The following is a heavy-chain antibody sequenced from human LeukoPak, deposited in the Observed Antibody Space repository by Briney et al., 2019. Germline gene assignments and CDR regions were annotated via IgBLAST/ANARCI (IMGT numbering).Heavy chain of an antibody. D-gene: IGHD2-2*01. CDR1: GFPFCSYP. V-gene: IGHV3-23*01. CDR3: AKLRRGCSSTSCYGQYYFDY. CDR2: ISGSGGST. J-gene: IGHJ4*02. Sequence: AGGAPGTPCAAPGFPFCSYPMSWVPQAPGKGLGGVSAISGSGGSTYYADSVKGRFTISRDNSKNTLYLQMNSLRAEDTAVYYCAKLRRGCSSTSCYGQYYFDYWGQGTLVTVSS.